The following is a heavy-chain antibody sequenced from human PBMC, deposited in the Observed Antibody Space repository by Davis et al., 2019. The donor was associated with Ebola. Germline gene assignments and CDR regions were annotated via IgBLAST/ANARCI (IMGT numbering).Heavy chain of an antibody. D-gene: IGHD1-20*01. CDR2: IYYSGST. CDR3: ARADAMRYNWNDVARKSAFDI. V-gene: IGHV4-59*12. Sequence: MPSETLSLTCTVSGGSISSYYWSWIRQPPGKGLEWIGYIYYSGSTNYNPSLKSRVTISVDTSKNQFSLKLSSVTAADTAVYYCARADAMRYNWNDVARKSAFDIWGQGTMVTVSS. J-gene: IGHJ3*02. CDR1: GGSISSYY.